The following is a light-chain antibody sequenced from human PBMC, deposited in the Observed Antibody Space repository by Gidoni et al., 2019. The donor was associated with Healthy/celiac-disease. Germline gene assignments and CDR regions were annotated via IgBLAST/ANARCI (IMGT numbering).Light chain of an antibody. CDR2: GKN. Sequence: SSELPQDPAVSVALGQTLRITCQGDSLRSYYASWYQQKPGQAPVLVIYGKNNRPAGIPDRFSGSSSGNTASLTITGAQAEDEADYYCNSRDSSGNHVVFGGGTKLTVL. CDR3: NSRDSSGNHVV. V-gene: IGLV3-19*01. J-gene: IGLJ2*01. CDR1: SLRSYY.